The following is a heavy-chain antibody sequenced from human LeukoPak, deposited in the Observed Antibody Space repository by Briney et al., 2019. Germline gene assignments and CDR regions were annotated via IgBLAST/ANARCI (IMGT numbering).Heavy chain of an antibody. D-gene: IGHD1-1*01. CDR2: ISDRTSDT. J-gene: IGHJ4*02. Sequence: PGGSLRLSCAASGFTFSDYYMSWIRQAPGKGREWVSYISDRTSDTNYIDSVKGRFTISRDNAKNSLYLQMNSLRAEDTAVYYCTRVGSSGSVDYWGQGTLITVSS. V-gene: IGHV3-11*06. CDR3: TRVGSSGSVDY. CDR1: GFTFSDYY.